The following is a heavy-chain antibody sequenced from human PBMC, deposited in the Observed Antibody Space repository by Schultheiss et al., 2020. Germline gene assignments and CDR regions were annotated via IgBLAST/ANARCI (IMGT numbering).Heavy chain of an antibody. CDR3: AKVIGVGGSYFDAFDI. D-gene: IGHD1-26*01. V-gene: IGHV3-23*01. J-gene: IGHJ3*02. Sequence: GGSLRLSCAASGFTFSSYWMHWVRQAPGKGLVWVSAISGSGGSTYYADSAKGRFTISRDNSKNTLYLQMNSLRAEDTAVYYCAKVIGVGGSYFDAFDIWGQGTMVTVSS. CDR1: GFTFSSYW. CDR2: ISGSGGST.